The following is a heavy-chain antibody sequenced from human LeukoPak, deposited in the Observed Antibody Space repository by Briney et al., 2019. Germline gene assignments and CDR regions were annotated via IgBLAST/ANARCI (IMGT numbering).Heavy chain of an antibody. J-gene: IGHJ4*02. CDR1: GGTFSIYA. Sequence: SVNDSCKASGGTFSIYAISWVRQAPGQGLEWMGGIIPIFGTANYAQKFQGRVTITADESTSTAYMELSSLRSEDTAVYYCARTADSYCGGDCYTLDYWGQGTLVTVSS. CDR3: ARTADSYCGGDCYTLDY. V-gene: IGHV1-69*13. CDR2: IIPIFGTA. D-gene: IGHD2-21*02.